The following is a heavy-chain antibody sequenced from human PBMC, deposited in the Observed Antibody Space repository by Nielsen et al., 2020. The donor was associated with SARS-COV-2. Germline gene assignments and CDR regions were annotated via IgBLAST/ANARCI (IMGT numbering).Heavy chain of an antibody. CDR3: ATGCSSTSCYIGRYYYYYMDV. J-gene: IGHJ6*03. CDR2: IIPIFGTA. V-gene: IGHV1-69*13. CDR1: GGTFSSYA. Sequence: SVKVSCKASGGTFSSYANSWVRQAPGQGLEWMGGIIPIFGTANYAQKFQGRVTITADESTSTAYMELSSLRSEDTAVYYCATGCSSTSCYIGRYYYYYMDVWGKGTTVTVSS. D-gene: IGHD2-2*02.